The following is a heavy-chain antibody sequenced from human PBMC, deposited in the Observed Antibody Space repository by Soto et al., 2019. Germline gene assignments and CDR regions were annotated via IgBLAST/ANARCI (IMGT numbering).Heavy chain of an antibody. CDR1: GFTFSSYG. CDR3: VRDIAVSGRVWLDYYYGMDV. D-gene: IGHD6-19*01. CDR2: ISSNGGST. Sequence: GGSLRLSCSASGFTFSSYGMHWVRQAPGKGLEYVSAISSNGGSTYYADSVKGRFTISRDNSKNTLYLQMSSLRAEDTAVYYCVRDIAVSGRVWLDYYYGMDVWGQGTTVTVSS. V-gene: IGHV3-64*04. J-gene: IGHJ6*02.